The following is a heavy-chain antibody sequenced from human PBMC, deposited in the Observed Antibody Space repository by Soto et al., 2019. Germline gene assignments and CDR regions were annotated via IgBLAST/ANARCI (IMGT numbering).Heavy chain of an antibody. V-gene: IGHV4-59*01. Sequence: SETLSLTCTVSGGSISGYYWSWIRQPPGKGLEWIGYIYYSGSTTYNPSLKSPVTISVDTSRNQFSLKLSSVTAADTAVYYCAKVRDDHSYFFDYWGQGTLDTVSS. CDR2: IYYSGST. CDR3: AKVRDDHSYFFDY. D-gene: IGHD6-6*01. J-gene: IGHJ4*02. CDR1: GGSISGYY.